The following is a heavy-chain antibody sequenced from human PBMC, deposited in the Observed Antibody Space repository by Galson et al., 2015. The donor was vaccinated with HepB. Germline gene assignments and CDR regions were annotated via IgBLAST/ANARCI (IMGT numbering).Heavy chain of an antibody. Sequence: TLSLTCAVYGGSFSGYYWSWIRQPPGKGLEWIGEINHSGSTNYNPSLKSRVTISVDTSKNQFSLKLSSVTAADTAVYYCAISAGSGSYYTENWFDPWGQGTLVTVSS. CDR3: AISAGSGSYYTENWFDP. V-gene: IGHV4-34*01. J-gene: IGHJ5*02. CDR1: GGSFSGYY. D-gene: IGHD3-10*01. CDR2: INHSGST.